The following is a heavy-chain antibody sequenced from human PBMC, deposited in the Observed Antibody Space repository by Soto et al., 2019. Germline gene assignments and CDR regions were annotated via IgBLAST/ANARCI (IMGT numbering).Heavy chain of an antibody. CDR2: IAGSNTI. D-gene: IGHD3-16*01. V-gene: IGHV3-48*04. CDR3: VRDHLWAFDI. Sequence: GSLRLSCAASGFTFSSYSMNWVRQAPGKGLEWVSYIAGSNTIFYADSVRGRFTISRDNAKNALSLQMSSLRADDTAIYYCVRDHLWAFDIWGQGTMVTVSS. J-gene: IGHJ3*02. CDR1: GFTFSSYS.